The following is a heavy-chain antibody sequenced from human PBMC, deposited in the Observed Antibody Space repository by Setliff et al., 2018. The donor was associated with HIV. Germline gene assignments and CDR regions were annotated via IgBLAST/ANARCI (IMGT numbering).Heavy chain of an antibody. CDR1: GGSISSSRYY. Sequence: PSETLSLTCTVSGGSISSSRYYWGWIRQPPGKGLEWIGEINHGGSTNNTPSLKSRATMSVDTSKNQFSLRLSSVTAADTAVYYCARGRNYGSPYFYYMDVWANGTTVTVSS. D-gene: IGHD3-10*01. V-gene: IGHV4-39*07. CDR3: ARGRNYGSPYFYYMDV. CDR2: INHGGST. J-gene: IGHJ6*03.